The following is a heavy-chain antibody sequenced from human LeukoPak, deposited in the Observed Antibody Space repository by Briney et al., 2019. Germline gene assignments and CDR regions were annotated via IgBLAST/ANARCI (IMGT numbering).Heavy chain of an antibody. J-gene: IGHJ4*02. CDR3: ARASVRFLEWLPYFDY. Sequence: PGGSLRLSCVASELTLNNYEIHWVRQTPGKGLEWLSAISSDGSAIYYPDSVEGRFTISRDNAKNSVYLHMHSLRAEDTALYYCARASVRFLEWLPYFDYWGQGTLVTVSS. CDR2: ISSDGSAI. V-gene: IGHV3-48*03. CDR1: ELTLNNYE. D-gene: IGHD3-3*01.